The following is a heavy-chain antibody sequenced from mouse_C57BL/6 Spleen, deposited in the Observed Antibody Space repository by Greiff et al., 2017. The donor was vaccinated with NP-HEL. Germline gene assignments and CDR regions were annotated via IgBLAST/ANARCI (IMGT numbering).Heavy chain of an antibody. Sequence: EVKLMESGGDLVKPGGSLKLSCAASGFTFSSYGMSWVRQTPDKRLEWVATISSGGSYTYYPDSVKGRFTISRDNAKNTLYLQMSSLKSEDTAMYYCARQPVTHYFDYWGQGTTLTVSS. CDR3: ARQPVTHYFDY. CDR2: ISSGGSYT. J-gene: IGHJ2*01. V-gene: IGHV5-6*01. D-gene: IGHD2-3*01. CDR1: GFTFSSYG.